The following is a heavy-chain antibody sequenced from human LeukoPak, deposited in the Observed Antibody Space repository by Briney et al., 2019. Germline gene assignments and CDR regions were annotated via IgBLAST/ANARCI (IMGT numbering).Heavy chain of an antibody. CDR2: INHSGST. CDR3: ARAESSGWYLGYFDY. CDR1: GGSFSGYY. D-gene: IGHD6-19*01. V-gene: IGHV4-34*01. Sequence: SETLSLTCAVYGGSFSGYYWSWIRQPPGKGLEWIGEINHSGSTNYNPSLKSRVTISVDTSKNQFSLKLSSVTAADTAVYYCARAESSGWYLGYFDYWGQGTLVTVSS. J-gene: IGHJ4*02.